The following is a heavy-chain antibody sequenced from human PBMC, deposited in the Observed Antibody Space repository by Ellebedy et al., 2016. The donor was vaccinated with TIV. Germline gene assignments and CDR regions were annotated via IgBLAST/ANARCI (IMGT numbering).Heavy chain of an antibody. CDR2: IYHGGSI. D-gene: IGHD4-17*01. Sequence: SETLSLTCGVYGGFFSGYYWSWIRQPPGKGLEWIGEIYHGGSISYNPSLKSRVAISADTSKNQFSLTLSSVTAADTALYYCAVLTTQPPKATYWGQGTLVTVSS. J-gene: IGHJ4*02. CDR3: AVLTTQPPKATY. V-gene: IGHV4-34*01. CDR1: GGFFSGYY.